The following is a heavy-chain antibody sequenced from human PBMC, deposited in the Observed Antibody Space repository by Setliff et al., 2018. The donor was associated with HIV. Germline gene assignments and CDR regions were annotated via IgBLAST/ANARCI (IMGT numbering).Heavy chain of an antibody. Sequence: SETLSLTCTVSGGSIRSSSYYWAWLRQSPGKGLEWIGSIYYSGSTYYNPSLKSRVTISVDTSKNQFSLKLSSVTAADTAVFYCARGSQWELLPYFDYWGQGTLVTVSS. D-gene: IGHD1-26*01. CDR1: GGSIRSSSYY. CDR2: IYYSGST. J-gene: IGHJ4*02. V-gene: IGHV4-39*07. CDR3: ARGSQWELLPYFDY.